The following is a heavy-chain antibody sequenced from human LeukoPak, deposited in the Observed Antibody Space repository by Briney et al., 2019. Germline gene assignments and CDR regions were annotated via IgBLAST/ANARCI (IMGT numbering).Heavy chain of an antibody. V-gene: IGHV3-30*03. J-gene: IGHJ5*02. CDR1: GFTFSNYA. CDR3: ARGADGVSSNSRGWFDP. D-gene: IGHD2-15*01. Sequence: GGSLRLSCAASGFTFSNYAMHWVRQAPGKGLEWVAIISYDGSSKYYADSVRGRFTISRDNAKNSLYLQMNSLRAEDTAVYSCARGADGVSSNSRGWFDPWGQGTLVTVSS. CDR2: ISYDGSSK.